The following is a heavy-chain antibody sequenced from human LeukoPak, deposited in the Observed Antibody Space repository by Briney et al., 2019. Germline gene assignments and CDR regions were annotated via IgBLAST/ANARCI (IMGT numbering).Heavy chain of an antibody. Sequence: ASVKVSCKASGGTFSSYAISWVRQAPGQGLEWVGGIIPIFGTANYAQKFQGRVTITTDESTSTAYMELSSLRSEDTAVYYCARGIVGATGEYYFDYWGQGTLVTVSS. CDR2: IIPIFGTA. CDR1: GGTFSSYA. J-gene: IGHJ4*02. V-gene: IGHV1-69*05. CDR3: ARGIVGATGEYYFDY. D-gene: IGHD1-26*01.